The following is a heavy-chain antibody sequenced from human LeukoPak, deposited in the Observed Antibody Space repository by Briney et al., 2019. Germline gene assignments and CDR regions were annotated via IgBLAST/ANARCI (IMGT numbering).Heavy chain of an antibody. CDR3: ARSGYSYGYVVDY. V-gene: IGHV4-30-4*01. J-gene: IGHJ4*02. Sequence: PSQTLSLTRTVSGGSISSGDYYWSWIRQPPGKGLEWIGYIYYSGSTYYNPSLKSRVTISEDTSKNQFSLKLSSVTAADTAVYYCARSGYSYGYVVDYWGQGTLVTVSS. CDR2: IYYSGST. D-gene: IGHD5-18*01. CDR1: GGSISSGDYY.